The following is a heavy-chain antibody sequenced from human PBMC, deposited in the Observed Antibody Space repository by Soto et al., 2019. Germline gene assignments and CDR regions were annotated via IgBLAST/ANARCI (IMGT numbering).Heavy chain of an antibody. CDR1: GFTFSSYG. J-gene: IGHJ4*02. V-gene: IGHV3-33*01. Sequence: GGSLRLSCAASGFTFSSYGMHWVRQAPGKGLEWAAVIWFDGSNSFYADSVKGRFTISRDNSKNTLYLQTNSLRAEDTAVYYCATDPGGQQKNYWGQGTLVTVS. CDR3: ATDPGGQQKNY. D-gene: IGHD2-8*02. CDR2: IWFDGSNS.